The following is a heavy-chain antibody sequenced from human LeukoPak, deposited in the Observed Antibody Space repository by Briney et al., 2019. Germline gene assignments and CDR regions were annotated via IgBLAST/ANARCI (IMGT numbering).Heavy chain of an antibody. Sequence: GGSLRLSCAASGFTFSSYAMSWVRQAPGKGLEWVSAISGSGGSTYYADSVKGRFTISRDNSKNTLYLRMNSLRAEDTAVYYCAKGPSVVVVTATSPTPYYFDYWGQGTLVTVSS. D-gene: IGHD2-21*02. J-gene: IGHJ4*02. CDR1: GFTFSSYA. CDR2: ISGSGGST. V-gene: IGHV3-23*01. CDR3: AKGPSVVVVTATSPTPYYFDY.